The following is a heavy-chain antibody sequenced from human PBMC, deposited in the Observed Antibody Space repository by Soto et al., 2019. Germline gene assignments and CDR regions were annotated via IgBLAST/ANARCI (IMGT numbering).Heavy chain of an antibody. Sequence: PSETLSLTCAVSGGPINGSVWWNWVRQPPGKGLEWIGEVFHSGGINYNPSLKSRVTMSVDTSRSQFSLELHSVTAADTAVYYCAGNAWGRFDLWGEGTLVTVSS. CDR2: VFHSGGI. D-gene: IGHD3-16*01. CDR3: AGNAWGRFDL. CDR1: GGPINGSVW. V-gene: IGHV4-4*02. J-gene: IGHJ4*02.